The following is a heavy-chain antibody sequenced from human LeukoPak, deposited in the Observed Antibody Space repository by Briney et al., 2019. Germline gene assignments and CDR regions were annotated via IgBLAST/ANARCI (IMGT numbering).Heavy chain of an antibody. V-gene: IGHV1-69*05. CDR1: GGTFNSYA. CDR2: IIPRLGTT. J-gene: IGHJ4*02. Sequence: ASVNVSCKASGGTFNSYAINRVRQAPGQGLEWMGGIIPRLGTTKYIEKFQGRITITTDESTTTAYMELTSLRSEDTAVYYCAADGTDWGQGTLVTVSS. CDR3: AADGTD.